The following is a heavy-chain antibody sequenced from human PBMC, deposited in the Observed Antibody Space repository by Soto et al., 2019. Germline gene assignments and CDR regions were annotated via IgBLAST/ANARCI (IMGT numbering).Heavy chain of an antibody. CDR1: GYTFTSYY. V-gene: IGHV1-46*01. Sequence: GASVKVSCKASGYTFTSYYMHWVRQAPGQGLEWMGIINSSGGSTSYAQKFQGRVTMTRDTSTSTVYMELSSLRSEDTAVYYCASATPPYYYGMDVWGQGITVTVSS. D-gene: IGHD2-15*01. J-gene: IGHJ6*02. CDR3: ASATPPYYYGMDV. CDR2: INSSGGST.